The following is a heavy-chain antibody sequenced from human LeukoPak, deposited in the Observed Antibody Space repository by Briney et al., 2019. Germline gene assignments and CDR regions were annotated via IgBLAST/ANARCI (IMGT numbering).Heavy chain of an antibody. D-gene: IGHD3-16*02. Sequence: SQTLSLTCTVSGGSLSTGNYYWSWIRQPPGKGLEWIGYIYYRGSTYYTPSLKSRLNISVDTSKNQFSLKLTSVTAADTAVYYCARAPIPRDYDYVRGTYRPSWFNPWGQGTLVTVSS. CDR3: ARAPIPRDYDYVRGTYRPSWFNP. CDR1: GGSLSTGNYY. V-gene: IGHV4-30-4*08. CDR2: IYYRGST. J-gene: IGHJ5*02.